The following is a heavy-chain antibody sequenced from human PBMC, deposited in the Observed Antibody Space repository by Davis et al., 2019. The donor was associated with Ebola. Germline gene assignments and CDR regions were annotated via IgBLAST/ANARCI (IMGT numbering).Heavy chain of an antibody. CDR2: IYPADSDT. V-gene: IGHV5-51*01. CDR1: GYDFTNSW. J-gene: IGHJ2*01. CDR3: ARSLSFHWYFDL. Sequence: GESLKISCKGSGYDFTNSWIGWVRQVPGKGLEWMGIIYPADSDTRYSPSFQGQVTISADKSISTAYLQWSSLKASDTAMYYCARSLSFHWYFDLWGRGTLVTVSS.